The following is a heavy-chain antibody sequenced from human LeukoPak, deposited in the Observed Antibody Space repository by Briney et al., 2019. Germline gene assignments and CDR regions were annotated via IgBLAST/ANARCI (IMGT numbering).Heavy chain of an antibody. D-gene: IGHD3-10*01. CDR2: IKSKTDGGTT. CDR3: ARGGSGSYPDAFDI. Sequence: GGSLRLSCAASGFTFSNAWMSWVRQAPGKGLEWVGRIKSKTDGGTTDYAAPVKGRFTISRDDSKNTLYLQMNSLKTEDTAVYYCARGGSGSYPDAFDIWGQGTMVTVSS. J-gene: IGHJ3*02. V-gene: IGHV3-15*01. CDR1: GFTFSNAW.